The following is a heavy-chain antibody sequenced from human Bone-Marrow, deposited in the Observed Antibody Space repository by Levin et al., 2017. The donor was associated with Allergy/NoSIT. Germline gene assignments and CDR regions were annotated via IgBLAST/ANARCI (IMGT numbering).Heavy chain of an antibody. V-gene: IGHV3-30-3*01. CDR1: GFTFSSYA. CDR3: ARDGTRGRYTYGHRVDH. CDR2: ISFDGNST. D-gene: IGHD5-18*01. Sequence: GESLKISCAASGFTFSSYAMHWVRQAPGKGLEWVALISFDGNSTYYIDSVKGRFTISRDKSNNTVFLQMSSLRVEDTAVYYCARDGTRGRYTYGHRVDHWGQGTLVTVSS. J-gene: IGHJ4*02.